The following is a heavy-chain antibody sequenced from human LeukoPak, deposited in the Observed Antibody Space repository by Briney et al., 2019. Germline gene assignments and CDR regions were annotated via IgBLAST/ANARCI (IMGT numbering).Heavy chain of an antibody. CDR3: AKGYSYAFDI. Sequence: GGSLRLSCAASGFTFSSYGIHWVRRAPGKGLEWVAVISYDGSNKYYADSVKGRFTISRDNSKNTLYLQMNSLRAEDTAVYYCAKGYSYAFDIWGQGTMVTVSS. V-gene: IGHV3-30*18. D-gene: IGHD5-18*01. CDR1: GFTFSSYG. J-gene: IGHJ3*02. CDR2: ISYDGSNK.